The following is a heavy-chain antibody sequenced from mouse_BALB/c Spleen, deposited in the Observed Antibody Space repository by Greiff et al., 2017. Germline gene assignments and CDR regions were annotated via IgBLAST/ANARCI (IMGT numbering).Heavy chain of an antibody. J-gene: IGHJ3*01. CDR3: ARSYGNYGTWFAY. Sequence: VQLQQSGAELVKPGASVKLSCTASGFNIKDTYMHWVKQRPEQGLEWIGRIDPANGNTKYDPKFQGKATITADTSSNTAYLQLSSLTSEDTAVYYCARSYGNYGTWFAYWGQGTLVTVSA. D-gene: IGHD2-1*01. CDR1: GFNIKDTY. V-gene: IGHV14-3*02. CDR2: IDPANGNT.